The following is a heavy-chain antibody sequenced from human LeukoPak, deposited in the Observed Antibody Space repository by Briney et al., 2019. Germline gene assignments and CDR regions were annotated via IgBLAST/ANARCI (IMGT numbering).Heavy chain of an antibody. D-gene: IGHD4-17*01. J-gene: IGHJ5*02. V-gene: IGHV4-59*01. CDR3: ARDRTTVTKKGNWFDP. CDR2: IYYSGST. CDR1: GGSFSGYY. Sequence: SETLSLTCAVYGGSFSGYYWSWIRQPPGKGLEWIGYIYYSGSTNYNPSLKSRVTISVDTSKNQFSLKLSSVTAADTAVYYCARDRTTVTKKGNWFDPWGQGTLVTVSS.